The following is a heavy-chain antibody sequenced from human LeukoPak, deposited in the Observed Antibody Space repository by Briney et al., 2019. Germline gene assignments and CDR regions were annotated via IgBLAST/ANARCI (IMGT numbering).Heavy chain of an antibody. CDR1: GGSISSSSYY. CDR3: ARHGRGYSGSPFDY. V-gene: IGHV4-39*01. CDR2: IYYSGST. D-gene: IGHD1-26*01. J-gene: IGHJ4*02. Sequence: SQTLSLTCTVSGGSISSSSYYWGWIRQPPGKGLEWIGSIYYSGSTYYIPSLKSRVTLSVDTSKNQFSLKLTSVTAADTAVYYCARHGRGYSGSPFDYWGQGTLVTVSS.